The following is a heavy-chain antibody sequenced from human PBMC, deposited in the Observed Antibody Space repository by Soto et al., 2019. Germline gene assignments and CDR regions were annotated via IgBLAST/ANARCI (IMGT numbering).Heavy chain of an antibody. CDR2: IYSGGST. V-gene: IGHV3-53*02. Sequence: EVQLVETGGGLIQPGGSLRLSCAASGFTVSSNYMSWVRQAPGKGLEWVSVIYSGGSTYYADSVKGRFTISRDNSKNTLYLQMNSRGAEDTAVYYCARDGRPSSYSGSYSGFGFDYWGQGTLVTVSS. CDR1: GFTVSSNY. J-gene: IGHJ4*02. CDR3: ARDGRPSSYSGSYSGFGFDY. D-gene: IGHD1-26*01.